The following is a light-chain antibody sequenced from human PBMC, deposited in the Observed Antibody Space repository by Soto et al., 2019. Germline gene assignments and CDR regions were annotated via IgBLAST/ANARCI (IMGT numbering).Light chain of an antibody. CDR2: DAS. V-gene: IGKV3-11*01. J-gene: IGKJ5*01. Sequence: EIVSTQSPATLSLSQGASATLSCRASQSVSSYLAWYQEKPGQAPRLLIYDASNRATGIPARFIVSGSGTDFTLPISRLEPEDFAFYYCPQRSNRTFCPVTRVEIK. CDR1: QSVSSY. CDR3: PQRSNRT.